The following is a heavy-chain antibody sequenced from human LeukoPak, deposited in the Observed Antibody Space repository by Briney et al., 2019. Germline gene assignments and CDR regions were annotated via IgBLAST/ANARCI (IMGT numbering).Heavy chain of an antibody. V-gene: IGHV3-21*01. D-gene: IGHD6-13*01. CDR3: ARVAEAAAFDY. Sequence: PGGSLRLSCAASGFTFSTYSMNWVRQAPGKGLEWASSISRSGRHIYCADSMKGRFTISRDNAKNSLYLQMNGLRAEDTAVYYCARVAEAAAFDYWGQGTLVTVSS. CDR2: ISRSGRHI. CDR1: GFTFSTYS. J-gene: IGHJ4*02.